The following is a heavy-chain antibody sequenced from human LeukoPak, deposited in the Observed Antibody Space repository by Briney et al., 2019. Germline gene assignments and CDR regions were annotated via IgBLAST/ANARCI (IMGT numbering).Heavy chain of an antibody. CDR3: TRESSRDCDFDS. D-gene: IGHD2-21*02. V-gene: IGHV3-48*03. J-gene: IGHJ4*02. CDR1: GFTFSTYK. Sequence: GGSLRLSCAASGFTFSTYKMHWVRQAPGKGLEWVSYIFTTGSTILYADSVKGRFTISRDNAKNSLYPQMNSLRAEDTAVYYCTRESSRDCDFDSWGQGTLVTVSS. CDR2: IFTTGSTI.